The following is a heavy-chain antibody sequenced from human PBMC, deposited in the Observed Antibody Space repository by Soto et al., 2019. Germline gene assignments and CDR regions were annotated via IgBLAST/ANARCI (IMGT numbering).Heavy chain of an antibody. V-gene: IGHV3-11*01. CDR2: ISSSGSTI. D-gene: IGHD3-16*01. CDR3: AKGGDDSSYYMDV. J-gene: IGHJ6*03. Sequence: GGSLRLSCAASGFTFSDYYMSWIRQAPGKGLEWVSYISSSGSTIYYADSVKGRFTISRDNAKNTLYLQMNSLRAEDTAVYYCAKGGDDSSYYMDVWGKGTTVTVSS. CDR1: GFTFSDYY.